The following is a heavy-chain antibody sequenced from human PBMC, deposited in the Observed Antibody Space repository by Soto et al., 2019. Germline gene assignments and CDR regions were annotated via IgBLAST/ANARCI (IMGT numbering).Heavy chain of an antibody. V-gene: IGHV3-23*01. CDR1: GFTFSSYA. J-gene: IGHJ4*02. D-gene: IGHD6-13*01. Sequence: PGGSLRLSCAASGFTFSSYAMSWVRQAPGKGLEWVSAISGSGGSTYYADSVKGRFTISRDNSKNTLYLQMNSLRAEDTAVYYCAKDQQQLVRSAYFDYWGQGTLVTVSS. CDR2: ISGSGGST. CDR3: AKDQQQLVRSAYFDY.